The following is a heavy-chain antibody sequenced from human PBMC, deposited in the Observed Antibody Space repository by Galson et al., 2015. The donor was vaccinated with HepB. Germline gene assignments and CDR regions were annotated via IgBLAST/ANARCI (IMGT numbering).Heavy chain of an antibody. V-gene: IGHV4-59*01. CDR2: IYYSGST. Sequence: SETLSLTCTVSGGSISSYYWSWIRQPPGKGLEWIGYIYYSGSTNYNPSLKSRVTISVDTSKNQFSLKLSSVTAADTAVYYCARGVTGTWVYYYYYMDVWGQGTTVTVSS. D-gene: IGHD2-21*02. CDR1: GGSISSYY. J-gene: IGHJ6*03. CDR3: ARGVTGTWVYYYYYMDV.